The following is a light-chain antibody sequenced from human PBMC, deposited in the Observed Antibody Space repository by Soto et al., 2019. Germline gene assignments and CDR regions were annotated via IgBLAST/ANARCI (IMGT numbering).Light chain of an antibody. CDR3: QQYNAWPPHT. Sequence: EIVMTQSPATLSVSPGERATLSCRASQSVSSNLAWYQQKPGQAPRLLIYGASTRATGIPARFSGSGSGTEFTLTISSLQSEDFAVYYCQQYNAWPPHTFGQGTRVE. CDR1: QSVSSN. V-gene: IGKV3-15*01. CDR2: GAS. J-gene: IGKJ2*01.